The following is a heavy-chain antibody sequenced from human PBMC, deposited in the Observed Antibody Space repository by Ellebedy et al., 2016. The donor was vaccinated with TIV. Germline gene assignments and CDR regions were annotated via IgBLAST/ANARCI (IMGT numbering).Heavy chain of an antibody. J-gene: IGHJ4*02. CDR2: IYHSGST. V-gene: IGHV4-4*02. CDR1: GGSISSSNW. CDR3: ARVRDSGYDYNYFDY. D-gene: IGHD5-12*01. Sequence: MPGGSLRLSCAVPGGSISSSNWWSWVRQPPGKGREWIGEIYHSGSTNYNPSLKRRITISVDKSKNQFSLKLSSVTAADTAVYYCARVRDSGYDYNYFDYWGQGTLVTVSS.